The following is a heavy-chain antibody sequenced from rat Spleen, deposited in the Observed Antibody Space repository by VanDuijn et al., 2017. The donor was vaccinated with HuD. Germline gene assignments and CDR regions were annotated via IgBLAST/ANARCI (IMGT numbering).Heavy chain of an antibody. D-gene: IGHD4-3*01. CDR3: VRARGRFDY. CDR1: GFNFNDYW. V-gene: IGHV4-2*01. Sequence: EVKLVEFGGGLVQPGRSLKLSCAASGFNFNDYWMGWVRQAPGKGLEWIGEINKDSRTIKYSPSLKDKFIISRDNAQNTLYLQMNKLGSEDTAIYYCVRARGRFDYWGQGVMVTVSS. J-gene: IGHJ2*01. CDR2: INKDSRTI.